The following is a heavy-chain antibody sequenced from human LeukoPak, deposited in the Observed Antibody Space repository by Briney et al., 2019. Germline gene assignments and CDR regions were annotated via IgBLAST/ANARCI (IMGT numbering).Heavy chain of an antibody. Sequence: VRSLRLSCAASGFTFSNYGMHWVRQAPGKGLEWVAVISSDESNKYYADSVKGRFTISRDNFKNTLYLHMNRLRAEDTTVYYCARGVVGATTGWYFDLWGRGTLVTVSS. CDR1: GFTFSNYG. J-gene: IGHJ2*01. CDR3: ARGVVGATTGWYFDL. D-gene: IGHD1-26*01. V-gene: IGHV3-33*01. CDR2: ISSDESNK.